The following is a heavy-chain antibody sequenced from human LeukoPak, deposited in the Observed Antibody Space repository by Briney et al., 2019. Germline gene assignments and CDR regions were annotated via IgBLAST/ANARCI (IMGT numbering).Heavy chain of an antibody. CDR3: ARDSEFRGVNLLWF. Sequence: ASVKVSCKASGGTFSNYAISWVRQAPGQGLEWMGGIIPIFGTANYAQKFQGRATITADESTSTAYMELGSLTSEDTAVYYCARDSEFRGVNLLWFWGQGTLVTVSS. D-gene: IGHD3-10*01. CDR1: GGTFSNYA. CDR2: IIPIFGTA. V-gene: IGHV1-69*13. J-gene: IGHJ4*02.